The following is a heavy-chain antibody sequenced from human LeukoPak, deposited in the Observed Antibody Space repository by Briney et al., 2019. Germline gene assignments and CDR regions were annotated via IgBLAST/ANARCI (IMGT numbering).Heavy chain of an antibody. D-gene: IGHD3-10*01. CDR3: ARDRGQEGYNWFDP. J-gene: IGHJ5*02. CDR1: GYTFTSYG. V-gene: IGHV1-18*01. Sequence: ASVKVSCKASGYTFTSYGISWVRQAPGQGLEWMGWISAYNGNTNYAQKLQGRVTMTTDTSTSTAYMELRSLRSEDTAVYYCARDRGQEGYNWFDPWGQGTLVTVSS. CDR2: ISAYNGNT.